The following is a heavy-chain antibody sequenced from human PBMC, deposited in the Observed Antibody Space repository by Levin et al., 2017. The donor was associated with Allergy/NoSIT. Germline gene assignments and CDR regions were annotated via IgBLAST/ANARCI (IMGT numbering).Heavy chain of an antibody. Sequence: GESLKISCAASGFTFSSYEMNWVRQAPGKGLEWVSYISSSGSTIYYADSVKGRFTISRDNAKNSLYLQMNSLRAEDTAVYYCARDLRLDRPSGELRTYYFDYWGQGTLVTVSS. V-gene: IGHV3-48*03. CDR2: ISSSGSTI. D-gene: IGHD1-26*01. CDR3: ARDLRLDRPSGELRTYYFDY. CDR1: GFTFSSYE. J-gene: IGHJ4*02.